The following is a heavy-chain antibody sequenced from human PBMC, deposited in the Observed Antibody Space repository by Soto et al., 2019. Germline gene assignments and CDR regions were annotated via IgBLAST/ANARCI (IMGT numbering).Heavy chain of an antibody. CDR3: ARFSSCSGGSCYDYYYYGMDV. CDR2: IYPGDSDT. D-gene: IGHD2-15*01. V-gene: IGHV5-51*01. CDR1: GYSFTSFW. J-gene: IGHJ6*02. Sequence: PGVFLQIRCKGSGYSFTSFWIGWMRQMPGKGLEWMGIIYPGDSDTRYSPSFQGQVTISADKSISTAYLQWSSLKASDTAMYYCARFSSCSGGSCYDYYYYGMDVWGQGTTVTVSS.